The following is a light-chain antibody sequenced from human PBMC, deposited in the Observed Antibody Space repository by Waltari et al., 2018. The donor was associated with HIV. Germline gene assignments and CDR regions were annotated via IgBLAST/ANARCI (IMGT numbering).Light chain of an antibody. CDR1: GLHIRHTD. CDR3: AEWDGSLRVGV. CDR2: PNK. Sequence: QSVMPHPPPASGTPGQRVPPPCSGSGLHIRHTDVSWYQPRPGPAPKPLIFPNKQRPPWVPDRFSASTSGTSASLAISALQSDDKADYYCAEWDGSLRVGVFGGGTKLTV. J-gene: IGLJ3*02. V-gene: IGLV1-47*01.